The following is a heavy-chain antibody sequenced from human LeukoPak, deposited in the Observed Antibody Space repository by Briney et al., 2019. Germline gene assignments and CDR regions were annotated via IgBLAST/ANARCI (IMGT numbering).Heavy chain of an antibody. CDR2: IYDSGST. D-gene: IGHD2-2*01. J-gene: IGHJ5*02. Sequence: KPSETLSLTCTVSGGSINNYQWNWIRQPPGKGLEWIGFIYDSGSTNYNSSLKSRVTISVDTTRNQFSLKLRSVTAADTAVYYCARGVGPYCSSSSCYLNWFDPWGQGTLVTVSS. CDR3: ARGVGPYCSSSSCYLNWFDP. V-gene: IGHV4-59*01. CDR1: GGSINNYQ.